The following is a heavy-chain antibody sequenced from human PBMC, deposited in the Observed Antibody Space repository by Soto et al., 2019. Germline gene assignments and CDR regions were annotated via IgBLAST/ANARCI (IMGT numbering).Heavy chain of an antibody. V-gene: IGHV6-1*01. CDR3: ARDAGYSYGYQYFDY. D-gene: IGHD5-18*01. CDR1: GDSVASNSAA. CDR2: TYYRSKWYN. J-gene: IGHJ4*02. Sequence: LSLPCAISGDSVASNSAAWNLIRQSPSRGLEWLGRTYYRSKWYNDYAVSVKSRITINPDTSKNQFSLQLNSVTPEDTAAYYCARDAGYSYGYQYFDYWGQGTLVTVSS.